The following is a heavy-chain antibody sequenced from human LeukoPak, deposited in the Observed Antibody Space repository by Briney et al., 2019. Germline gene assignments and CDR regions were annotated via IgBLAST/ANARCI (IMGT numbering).Heavy chain of an antibody. V-gene: IGHV3-7*03. CDR1: GFTLGSHW. J-gene: IGHJ4*02. Sequence: GESLRLSCAASGFTLGSHWMTWVRQAPGEGLEFVANIGQDGSEINYADSVRGRFTISRDNSKNTLYLQMNSLRAEDTAMYYCARDVGTMVRGVISWGQGTLVTVSS. CDR3: ARDVGTMVRGVIS. D-gene: IGHD3-10*01. CDR2: IGQDGSEI.